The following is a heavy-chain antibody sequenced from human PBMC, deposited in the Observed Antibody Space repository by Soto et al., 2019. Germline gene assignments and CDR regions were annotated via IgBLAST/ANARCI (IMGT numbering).Heavy chain of an antibody. J-gene: IGHJ4*02. CDR3: ARAPKVSGSAQTRPDF. CDR1: GGSIMNQY. D-gene: IGHD6-6*01. CDR2: IHYTGTT. Sequence: SETLSLTCTVSGGSIMNQYWSWIRQPPGKGLEWLGYIHYTGTTNYSPSLKSRVSISVDTSKNQFSLNLTSLTAADTAVYYCARAPKVSGSAQTRPDFWGQGSLVTVSS. V-gene: IGHV4-59*11.